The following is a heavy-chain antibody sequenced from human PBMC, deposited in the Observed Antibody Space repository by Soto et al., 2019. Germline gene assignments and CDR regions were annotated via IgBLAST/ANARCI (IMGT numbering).Heavy chain of an antibody. Sequence: GASVKVSCKASGGTFSSYTISWVRQAPGQGLEWMGRIIPILGIANYAQKFQGRVTITADKSTSTAYMELSSLRSEDTAVYYCAREYCSGGSCYRNFDYWGQGTLVTVSS. V-gene: IGHV1-69*02. J-gene: IGHJ4*02. CDR1: GGTFSSYT. CDR2: IIPILGIA. D-gene: IGHD2-15*01. CDR3: AREYCSGGSCYRNFDY.